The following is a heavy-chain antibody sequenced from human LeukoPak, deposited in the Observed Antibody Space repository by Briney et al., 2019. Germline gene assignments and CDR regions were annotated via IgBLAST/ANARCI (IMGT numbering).Heavy chain of an antibody. V-gene: IGHV3-66*01. J-gene: IGHJ4*02. CDR2: IYNGGST. D-gene: IGHD3/OR15-3a*01. Sequence: GESLKISCKGFGYSFNNYWIAWVRQAPGKGLEWVSVIYNGGSTYYADSVKGRFTISRDNSKNTLYLQMNSLRAEDTAVYYCARDLISDGNDYWGQGTLVTVSS. CDR1: GYSFNNYW. CDR3: ARDLISDGNDY.